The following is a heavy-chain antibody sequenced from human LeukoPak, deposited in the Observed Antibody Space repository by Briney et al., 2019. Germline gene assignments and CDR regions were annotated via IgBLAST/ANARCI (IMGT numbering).Heavy chain of an antibody. D-gene: IGHD3-22*01. CDR2: IYHSGST. CDR1: GGSISSSNW. V-gene: IGHV4-4*02. CDR3: ARGGYDSSGLSQYYFDY. Sequence: PSETLSLTCAVSGGSISSSNWWSWVRQPPGKGLEWIGEIYHSGSTNYNPSLKSRATISVDKSKNQFSLKLSSVTAADTAVYYCARGGYDSSGLSQYYFDYWGQGTLVTVSS. J-gene: IGHJ4*02.